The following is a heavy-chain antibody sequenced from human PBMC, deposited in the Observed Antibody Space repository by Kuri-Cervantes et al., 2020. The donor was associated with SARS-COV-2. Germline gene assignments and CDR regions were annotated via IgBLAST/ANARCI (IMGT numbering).Heavy chain of an antibody. CDR3: ARDTIFGVVIRESSAFDI. CDR2: ISHDGKNK. CDR1: GFNFSRTD. D-gene: IGHD3-3*01. J-gene: IGHJ3*02. Sequence: GESLKISCAASGFNFSRTDMHWVRQAPGKGLEWVAVISHDGKNKKCIASGKGRFAISRDNSQNTLYLHMKSLRDEDTAVYYCARDTIFGVVIRESSAFDIWGQGTMVTVSS. V-gene: IGHV3-30*03.